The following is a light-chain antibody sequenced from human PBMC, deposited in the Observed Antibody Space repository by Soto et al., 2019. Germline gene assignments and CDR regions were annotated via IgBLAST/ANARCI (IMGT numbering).Light chain of an antibody. J-gene: IGLJ3*02. Sequence: QAVVTQEPSLTVSPGGTVTLTCASSTGAVTSGYYPNWFQQKPGQAPRILIYSTYNKHSWTPARFSGSLLGGNAALTLSGVQPEDEAEYYCLLFSGGAGVFGGGTKLTVL. CDR2: STY. V-gene: IGLV7-43*01. CDR3: LLFSGGAGV. CDR1: TGAVTSGYY.